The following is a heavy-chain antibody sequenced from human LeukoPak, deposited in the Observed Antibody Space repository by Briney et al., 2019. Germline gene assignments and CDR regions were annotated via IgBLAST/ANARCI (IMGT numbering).Heavy chain of an antibody. CDR3: ARDLKFFGGYYYGMDV. CDR1: GFTFSNYW. J-gene: IGHJ6*02. Sequence: PGGSLRLSCAAPGFTFSNYWMHWVRQAPGKGLVWVSRINSDGSRATYADSVKSRFTISRDNAKNTLYLQMNSLRAEDTAVYYCARDLKFFGGYYYGMDVWGQGTTVTVSS. V-gene: IGHV3-74*01. CDR2: INSDGSRA. D-gene: IGHD3-10*01.